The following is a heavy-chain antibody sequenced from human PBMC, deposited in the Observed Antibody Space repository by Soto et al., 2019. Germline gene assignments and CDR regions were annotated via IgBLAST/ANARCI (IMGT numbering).Heavy chain of an antibody. J-gene: IGHJ3*02. D-gene: IGHD6-13*01. Sequence: SETLSLTCTVSGGSISSSSYYWGWIRQPPGKGLEWIGSIYYSGSTYYNPSLKSRVTISVDTSKNQFSLKLSSVTAADTAVYYCARHGGIAAAGNDAFDIWGQGTMVTVSS. CDR2: IYYSGST. CDR3: ARHGGIAAAGNDAFDI. V-gene: IGHV4-39*01. CDR1: GGSISSSSYY.